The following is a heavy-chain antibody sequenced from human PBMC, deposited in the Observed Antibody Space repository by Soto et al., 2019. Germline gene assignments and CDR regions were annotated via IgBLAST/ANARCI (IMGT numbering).Heavy chain of an antibody. J-gene: IGHJ4*02. CDR2: INTGNGNR. D-gene: IGHD3-3*01. CDR1: GYSFSNYA. Sequence: QVQLVQSGAEVQKPGASVKVSCKGSGYSFSNYAMHWVRQAPGQSLEWVGWINTGNGNRRYSEKFHDRVTISRDTSASTAYMELSNMSAEDTAVYYCAIVLRYVEGLRGGMHYWGQGTMVTVSS. V-gene: IGHV1-3*04. CDR3: AIVLRYVEGLRGGMHY.